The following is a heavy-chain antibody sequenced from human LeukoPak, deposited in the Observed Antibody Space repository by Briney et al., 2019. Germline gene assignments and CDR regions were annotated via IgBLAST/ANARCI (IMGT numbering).Heavy chain of an antibody. Sequence: GGSLRLSCAASGFTFSYYSMQWVRQAPGKGLEFVAAISTTGDSTRHADAVQGRFTISRDNSKNTLYLQTDCLRPEDMAVYYCARELSYYYLDVWGTGTTVTVSS. CDR1: GFTFSYYS. V-gene: IGHV3-64*02. CDR3: ARELSYYYLDV. J-gene: IGHJ6*03. CDR2: ISTTGDST.